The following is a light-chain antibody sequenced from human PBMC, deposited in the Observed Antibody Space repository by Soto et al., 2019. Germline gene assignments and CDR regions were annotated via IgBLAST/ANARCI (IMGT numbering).Light chain of an antibody. CDR2: DVN. J-gene: IGLJ2*01. Sequence: QSALTQPASVSGSPGQSITISCTGTSSDVGGYNYVSWYQQHPGKAPKLLIYDVNNRPSGVSNRFSGSKSGNTASLTISGLQAEDEADYYCTSYTTTRTVIFGGGTKLTGL. V-gene: IGLV2-14*03. CDR3: TSYTTTRTVI. CDR1: SSDVGGYNY.